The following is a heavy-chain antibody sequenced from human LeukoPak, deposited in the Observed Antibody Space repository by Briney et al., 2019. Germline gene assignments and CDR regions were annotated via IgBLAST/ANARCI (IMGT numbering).Heavy chain of an antibody. Sequence: SETLSLTCTVSGGSISSYYWSWIRQHPGKGLEWIGYIYYSGSTYYNPSLKSRVTISVDTSKNQFSLKLSSVTAADTAVYYCARGTVVITMIDYWGQGTLVTVSS. J-gene: IGHJ4*02. D-gene: IGHD3-22*01. CDR1: GGSISSYY. V-gene: IGHV4-59*06. CDR3: ARGTVVITMIDY. CDR2: IYYSGST.